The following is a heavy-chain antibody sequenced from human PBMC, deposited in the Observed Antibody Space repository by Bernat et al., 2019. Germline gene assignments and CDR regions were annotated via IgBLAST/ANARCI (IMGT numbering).Heavy chain of an antibody. D-gene: IGHD2-2*01. CDR2: ISSSSSYT. Sequence: QVQLVESGGGLVKPGGSLRLSCAASGFTFSDYYMSWIRQAPGKGLEWVSYISSSSSYTNYADSVKGRFTISRDNAKNSLYLKMNSLRAEDTAVYYCAGDRLGYCSSNSCYFFDPWGQGTLVTVSS. V-gene: IGHV3-11*06. CDR1: GFTFSDYY. CDR3: AGDRLGYCSSNSCYFFDP. J-gene: IGHJ5*02.